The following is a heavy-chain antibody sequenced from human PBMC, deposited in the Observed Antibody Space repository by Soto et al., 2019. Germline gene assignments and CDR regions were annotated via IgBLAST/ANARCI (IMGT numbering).Heavy chain of an antibody. Sequence: QVHLQQWGASLLKPSSTLSLTCAVYGESVIGFYWTWIRQSPGEGLEWIGEINHGGSTKYNQSLKRRDTIAKDTCKKQFSLQLTSVSAADTSVNYCARTDIVTTNRFAPWGHGTLVTVSS. V-gene: IGHV4-34*01. D-gene: IGHD5-12*01. CDR3: ARTDIVTTNRFAP. J-gene: IGHJ5*02. CDR2: INHGGST. CDR1: GESVIGFY.